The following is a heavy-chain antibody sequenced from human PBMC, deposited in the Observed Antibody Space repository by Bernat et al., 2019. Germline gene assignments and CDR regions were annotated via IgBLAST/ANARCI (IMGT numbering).Heavy chain of an antibody. CDR3: AKDGEGFLEWLLFSSDY. Sequence: VQPGRSLRLSCAASGFTFSSYGMHWVRQAPGKGLEWVAVISYDGSNKYYADSVKGRFTISRDNSKNTLYLQMNSLRAEDTAVYYCAKDGEGFLEWLLFSSDYWGQGTL. CDR2: ISYDGSNK. CDR1: GFTFSSYG. D-gene: IGHD3-3*01. J-gene: IGHJ4*02. V-gene: IGHV3-30*18.